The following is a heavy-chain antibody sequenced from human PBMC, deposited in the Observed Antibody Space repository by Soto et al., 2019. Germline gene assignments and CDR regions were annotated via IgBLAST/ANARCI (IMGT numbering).Heavy chain of an antibody. CDR1: GGTFSSYA. CDR3: AGAPSAGLRFLEWLLGGMDV. J-gene: IGHJ6*02. D-gene: IGHD3-3*01. CDR2: IIPIFGTA. V-gene: IGHV1-69*06. Sequence: EASVKVSCKASGGTFSSYAISWVRQAPGQGLEWMGGIIPIFGTANYAQKFQGRVTITADKSTSTAYMELSSLRSEDTAVYYCAGAPSAGLRFLEWLLGGMDVWGQGTTVTVSS.